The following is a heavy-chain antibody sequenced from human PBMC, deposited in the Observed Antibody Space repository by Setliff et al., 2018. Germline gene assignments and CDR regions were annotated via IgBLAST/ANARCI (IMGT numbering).Heavy chain of an antibody. J-gene: IGHJ4*02. D-gene: IGHD1-1*01. V-gene: IGHV4-39*01. Sequence: SETLSLTCTVSGGSISSGVYYWAWIRQPPGKGLEWIGRIYYRGDTYYNASLKSRLTLSVDTSKYQVSLNLRSVTAADTAVYYCARTGTYRYFDYWGQGTQVTVSS. CDR3: ARTGTYRYFDY. CDR1: GGSISSGVYY. CDR2: IYYRGDT.